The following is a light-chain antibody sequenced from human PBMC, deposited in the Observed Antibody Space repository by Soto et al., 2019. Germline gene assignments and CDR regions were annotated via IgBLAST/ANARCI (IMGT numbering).Light chain of an antibody. Sequence: QSALTQPASVSGSPGQSITSSCTGSSSDIGNYAFVCWYQQVPGTAPKAMIYEVSSRPSGVSPRFSGSKSGSTAFLTISGLQAEDEAYYYCSSYTTTTAFILFGGGTKLPVL. J-gene: IGLJ2*01. V-gene: IGLV2-14*01. CDR1: SSDIGNYAF. CDR2: EVS. CDR3: SSYTTTTAFIL.